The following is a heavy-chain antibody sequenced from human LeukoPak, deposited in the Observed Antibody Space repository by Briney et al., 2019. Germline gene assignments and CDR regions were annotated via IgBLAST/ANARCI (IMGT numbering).Heavy chain of an antibody. CDR3: ARIGGGYYEYYFDY. J-gene: IGHJ4*02. D-gene: IGHD1-26*01. CDR2: IFTSGST. CDR1: GGSISNYY. Sequence: SETLSLTCTVSGGSISNYYWSWIRQPAGKGLEWIGRIFTSGSTNYNPSLDSRVTMSVDTSRNQFSLKLTSVTAADTAVYYCARIGGGYYEYYFDYWGQGSLVTVSS. V-gene: IGHV4-4*07.